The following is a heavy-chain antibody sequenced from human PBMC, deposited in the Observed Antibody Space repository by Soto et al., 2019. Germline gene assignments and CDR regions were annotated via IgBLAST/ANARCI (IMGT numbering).Heavy chain of an antibody. CDR3: VRLAIRYYFDM. CDR1: SASITSKIFY. V-gene: IGHV4-39*01. CDR2: IYFSGGT. Sequence: PSETLSLTCSVTSASITSKIFYWGWIRQAPGKGLEWIGSIYFSGGTFYNPSLKSRVTMSGDTSKNEVYLQLTSATAADTALYYCVRLAIRYYFDMWGQGTQVTVSS. D-gene: IGHD3-3*01. J-gene: IGHJ4*02.